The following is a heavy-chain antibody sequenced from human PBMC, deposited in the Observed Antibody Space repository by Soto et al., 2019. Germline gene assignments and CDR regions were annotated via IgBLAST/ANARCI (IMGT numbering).Heavy chain of an antibody. CDR1: GFTFSSYW. J-gene: IGHJ6*02. CDR3: AREGRWLLFSPDYYGMDV. D-gene: IGHD3-3*01. CDR2: IKQDGSEK. V-gene: IGHV3-7*01. Sequence: GGSLRLSCAASGFTFSSYWMTWVRQAPGKGLEWVANIKQDGSEKYYVDSMKGRFTISRDNAKNSLYLQMNSLRAEDTAVYYCAREGRWLLFSPDYYGMDVWGQGT.